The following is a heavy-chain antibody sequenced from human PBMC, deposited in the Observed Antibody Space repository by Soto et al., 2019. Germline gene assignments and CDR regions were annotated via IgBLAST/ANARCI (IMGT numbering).Heavy chain of an antibody. CDR1: GGSISSSSYY. CDR2: IYYSGST. J-gene: IGHJ4*02. V-gene: IGHV4-39*01. CDR3: ARSGYCGGDCYIRV. D-gene: IGHD2-21*02. Sequence: QLQLQESGPGLVKPSETLSLTCTVSGGSISSSSYYWGWIRQPPGKGLEWIGSIYYSGSTYYSPSLKSRVPISVDTSKNQFSLKLSSVTAADTAVYYCARSGYCGGDCYIRVWGQGTLVTVSS.